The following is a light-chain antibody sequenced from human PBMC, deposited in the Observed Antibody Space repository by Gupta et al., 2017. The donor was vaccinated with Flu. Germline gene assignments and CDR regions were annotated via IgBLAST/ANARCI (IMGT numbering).Light chain of an antibody. CDR1: SSDVGRSNS. J-gene: IGLJ1*01. CDR2: DVT. Sequence: SALTQPASVSGSPGPSITISCTGTSSDVGRSNSVSWYQQHPGKAPKLIIYDVTNRPSGVSSRFSGSKSGNTAALTISGLEAEDETDYFCSSYTSTNTFYVFGTGTKVTVL. V-gene: IGLV2-14*03. CDR3: SSYTSTNTFYV.